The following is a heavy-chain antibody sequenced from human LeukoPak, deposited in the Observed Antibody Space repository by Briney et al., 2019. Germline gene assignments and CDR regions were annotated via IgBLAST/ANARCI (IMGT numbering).Heavy chain of an antibody. CDR3: AKAGGDFDWLFHFDY. Sequence: PGGSLRLSCAASGFTFSSYAMHWVRQAPGKGLEWVAVISYDGSNKYYADSVKGRFTISRDNSKNTLYLQMNSLRAEDTAVYYCAKAGGDFDWLFHFDYWGQGTLVTVSS. CDR2: ISYDGSNK. J-gene: IGHJ4*02. D-gene: IGHD3-9*01. V-gene: IGHV3-30-3*01. CDR1: GFTFSSYA.